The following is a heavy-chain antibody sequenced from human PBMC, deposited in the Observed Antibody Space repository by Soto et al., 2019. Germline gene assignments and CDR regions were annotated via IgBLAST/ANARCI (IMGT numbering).Heavy chain of an antibody. Sequence: ASVKVSCKASGGTFSSYTISWVRQAPGQGLEWMGRIIPILGIANYAQKFQGRVTITADKSTSTAYMELSSLRSEDTAVYYCASGLATVTPTPQDYYYYMDVWGKGTTVTVSS. CDR2: IIPILGIA. CDR3: ASGLATVTPTPQDYYYYMDV. CDR1: GGTFSSYT. D-gene: IGHD4-17*01. V-gene: IGHV1-69*02. J-gene: IGHJ6*03.